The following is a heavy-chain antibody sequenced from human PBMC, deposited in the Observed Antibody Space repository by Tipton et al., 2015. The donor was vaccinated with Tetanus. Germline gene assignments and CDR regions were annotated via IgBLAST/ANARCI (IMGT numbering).Heavy chain of an antibody. V-gene: IGHV4-30-4*01. CDR2: IYYSGSN. CDR1: GDSIRSEDYY. D-gene: IGHD2-2*01. J-gene: IGHJ6*03. Sequence: TLSLTCSASGDSIRSEDYYWGWIRQSPGKGLEWLGYIYYSGSNYNNPSLKSRVSISLDESKNQFSLSLNSVTAADSATYYCARLTCSSPSCYYYYYYYVDVWGAGTAVAVSS. CDR3: ARLTCSSPSCYYYYYYYVDV.